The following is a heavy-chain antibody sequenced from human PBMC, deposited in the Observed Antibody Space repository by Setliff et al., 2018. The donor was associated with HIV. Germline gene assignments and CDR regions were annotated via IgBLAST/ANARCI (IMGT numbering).Heavy chain of an antibody. CDR1: GFNVTNAA. V-gene: IGHV3-15*01. CDR2: VKSQSDGGTI. J-gene: IGHJ4*02. D-gene: IGHD3-3*01. CDR3: TRDRRGSSSWSGYNGGFDY. Sequence: GSLRLSCAASGFNVTNAAMNWVRQAPGKGLEWVGRVKSQSDGGTITYGAPVKGRFTISRDDAKTIAYLHMNSLTTDDTAVYFFTRDRRGSSSWSGYNGGFDYWGQGTLVTVPQ.